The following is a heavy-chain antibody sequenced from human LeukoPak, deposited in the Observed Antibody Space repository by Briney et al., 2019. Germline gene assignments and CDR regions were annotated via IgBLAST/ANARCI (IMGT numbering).Heavy chain of an antibody. D-gene: IGHD1-26*01. CDR2: IIIIFGTP. V-gene: IGHV1-69*01. CDR1: GGTFSSYA. J-gene: IGHJ6*03. CDR3: ARDHIVGAGYYYYYMDV. Sequence: AASVKVSCKASGGTFSSYAISWVRQAPGQGLEWMGGIIIIFGTPNYAQKFQGRVTITADESTSTAYMELSSLRPDDTAAYYCARDHIVGAGYYYYYMDVWGKGTTVTVSS.